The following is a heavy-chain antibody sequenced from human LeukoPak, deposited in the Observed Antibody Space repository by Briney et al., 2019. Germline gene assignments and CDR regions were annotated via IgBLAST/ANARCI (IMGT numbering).Heavy chain of an antibody. D-gene: IGHD5-18*01. CDR1: GFTFSSYA. CDR3: ARTVDTAMVTIDY. J-gene: IGHJ4*02. Sequence: GRSLRLSCAASGFTFSSYAMHWVRQAPGKGLEWVTVISYDGSNKYYADSVKGRFTISRDNSKNTLYLQMNSLRAEDTAVYYCARTVDTAMVTIDYWAREPWSPSPQ. CDR2: ISYDGSNK. V-gene: IGHV3-30-3*01.